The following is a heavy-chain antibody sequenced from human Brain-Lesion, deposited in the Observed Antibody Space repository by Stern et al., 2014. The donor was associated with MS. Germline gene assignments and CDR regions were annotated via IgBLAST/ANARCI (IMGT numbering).Heavy chain of an antibody. CDR3: AGEEDIRYCSGGSCTGNWFDP. V-gene: IGHV4-39*01. D-gene: IGHD2-15*01. Sequence: QLQLQESGPGLVKPSETLSLTCTVAGGSVSSTSYAWAWIRQPPGKGLEWIGTIYYSGNTYYSPSLKSRLTISLAPPKNQFSLQRRSVTAADTAVYYCAGEEDIRYCSGGSCTGNWFDPWGQGTLVTVSS. CDR2: IYYSGNT. CDR1: GGSVSSTSYA. J-gene: IGHJ5*02.